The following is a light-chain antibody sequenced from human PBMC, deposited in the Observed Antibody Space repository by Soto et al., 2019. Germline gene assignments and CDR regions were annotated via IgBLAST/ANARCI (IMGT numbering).Light chain of an antibody. V-gene: IGKV3-20*01. CDR3: QQYGSSPRT. CDR2: VAS. CDR1: QSVSSNY. J-gene: IGKJ1*01. Sequence: EIVLTQSPGILSLSPGERATLSCRASQSVSSNYLAWYQQKPGQSPRLLIYVASNRATGIPDRFSGSGSGTDFSLTISRLEPEDFAVYYCQQYGSSPRTFCQGTKVEIK.